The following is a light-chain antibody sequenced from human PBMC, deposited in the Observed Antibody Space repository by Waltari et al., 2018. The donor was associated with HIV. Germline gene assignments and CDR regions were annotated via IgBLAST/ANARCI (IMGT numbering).Light chain of an antibody. V-gene: IGKV1-16*02. CDR1: QDISGS. J-gene: IGKJ4*01. CDR3: QQYKSYPFT. CDR2: PAS. Sequence: DIQMTQPPSSLSASVGDRVTITCRASQDISGSLTWFQQKPGKAPKPLIYPASTLQSGVPSKFSGSASGTDFTLTISSLQPDDFATYYCQQYKSYPFTFGGGTKVEI.